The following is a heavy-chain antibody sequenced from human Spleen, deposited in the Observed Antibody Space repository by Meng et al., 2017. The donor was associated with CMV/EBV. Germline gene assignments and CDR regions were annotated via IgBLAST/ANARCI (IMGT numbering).Heavy chain of an antibody. D-gene: IGHD6-19*01. V-gene: IGHV3-23*01. J-gene: IGHJ4*02. CDR2: ISGSNGGGST. Sequence: GGSLRLSCVVSGFTFTNYAMSWVRQAPGKGLEWVSGISGSNGGGSTYYADSVKGRFTISRDNARNTLYLQIKSLRAEDTAVYYCARDMAAVAGISPLLGHWGQGTLVTVSS. CDR1: GFTFTNYA. CDR3: ARDMAAVAGISPLLGH.